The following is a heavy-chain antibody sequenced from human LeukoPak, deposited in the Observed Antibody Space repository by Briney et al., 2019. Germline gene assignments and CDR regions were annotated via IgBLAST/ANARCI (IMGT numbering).Heavy chain of an antibody. D-gene: IGHD5-18*01. V-gene: IGHV3-23*01. J-gene: IGHJ4*02. CDR3: AKPVYGYIPVY. Sequence: GGSLRLSCAASGFTFSKYAMTWVRQAPGKGLEWVSVISGSGDRTYYGDSVKGRFTISRDNPKNTLYLQMNNLRAEDTAVYYCAKPVYGYIPVYWGQGTLVTVSS. CDR1: GFTFSKYA. CDR2: ISGSGDRT.